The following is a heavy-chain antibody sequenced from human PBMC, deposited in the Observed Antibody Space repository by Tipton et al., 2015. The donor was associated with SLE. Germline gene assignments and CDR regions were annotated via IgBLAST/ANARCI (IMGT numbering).Heavy chain of an antibody. CDR1: GFSISSSYY. J-gene: IGHJ2*01. Sequence: TLSLTCSVSGFSISSSYYWGWIRQSPGKGLEWIGSISYTGSTFYSPSLKSRVTMSLDTSKNQFSLRLSSVSAADTAVYYCARDVSSGWYFDLWGRGTLVTVSS. D-gene: IGHD6-19*01. CDR3: ARDVSSGWYFDL. V-gene: IGHV4-38-2*02. CDR2: ISYTGST.